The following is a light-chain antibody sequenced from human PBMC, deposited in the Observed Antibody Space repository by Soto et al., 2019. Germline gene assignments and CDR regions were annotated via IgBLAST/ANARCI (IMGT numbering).Light chain of an antibody. J-gene: IGKJ2*01. CDR1: QSISNF. CDR2: TAS. Sequence: DIQMTQFPSSLSASVGDRVTITCRANQSISNFLNWYQQRPGKAPNLLIYTASNLQTGVPSRFGGSGSGTDFTLTVTSLRPDDFATYYCQQSFITPPTFGQGTKVDIK. CDR3: QQSFITPPT. V-gene: IGKV1-39*01.